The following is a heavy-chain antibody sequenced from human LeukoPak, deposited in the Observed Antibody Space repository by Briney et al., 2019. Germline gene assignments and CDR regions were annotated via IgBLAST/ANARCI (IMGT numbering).Heavy chain of an antibody. Sequence: SETLSLTCTVSGGSISSYYWSWIRQPPGKGLEWIGYIYYSGSTNYNPSLKSRVTISVDTSKNQFSLKLSSVTAADTAVYYCARDSTPYSSGWHRDAFDIWGQGTMVTVSS. CDR1: GGSISSYY. CDR3: ARDSTPYSSGWHRDAFDI. D-gene: IGHD6-19*01. CDR2: IYYSGST. V-gene: IGHV4-59*01. J-gene: IGHJ3*02.